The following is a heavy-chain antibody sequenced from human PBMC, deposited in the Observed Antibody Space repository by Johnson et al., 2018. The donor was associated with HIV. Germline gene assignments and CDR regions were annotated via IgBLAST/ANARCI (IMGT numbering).Heavy chain of an antibody. J-gene: IGHJ3*02. D-gene: IGHD5-18*01. V-gene: IGHV3-30*02. CDR3: AKGGGQLWFYIAFDI. CDR2: IRYDVTKK. Sequence: QVQLVESGGGVVQPGGSLRLSCAASGLTFSSYGMHWVRQAPGKGLEWVAFIRYDVTKKYYADSVKGRFTISRDNSKNTLYLQMNSLRAEDTAVYYCAKGGGQLWFYIAFDIWGQGTMVTVSS. CDR1: GLTFSSYG.